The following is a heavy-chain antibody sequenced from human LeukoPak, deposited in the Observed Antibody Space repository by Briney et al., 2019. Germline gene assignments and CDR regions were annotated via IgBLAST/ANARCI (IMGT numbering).Heavy chain of an antibody. D-gene: IGHD5-18*01. Sequence: RAGGSLRLSCAASGFTFSSYDMHWVRQVTGKGLEWVSAIGTAGDTYYLGSVKGRFTISRENAKNSLYLQMNSLRAGDTAVYYCARGGGYTYGYYFDSWGLGTLVTVSS. V-gene: IGHV3-13*01. CDR2: IGTAGDT. CDR1: GFTFSSYD. J-gene: IGHJ4*02. CDR3: ARGGGYTYGYYFDS.